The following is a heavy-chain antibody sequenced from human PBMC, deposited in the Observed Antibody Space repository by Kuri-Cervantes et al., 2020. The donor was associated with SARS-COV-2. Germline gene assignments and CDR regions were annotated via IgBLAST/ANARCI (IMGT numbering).Heavy chain of an antibody. J-gene: IGHJ5*02. CDR3: VKDVAFAGTTFDP. CDR2: ITYDGSHK. D-gene: IGHD1-7*01. Sequence: LSLTCAASGFTFNTYAMHWVRQAPGKGLEWVALITYDGSHKYYADSVKGRFTISRDNSKSTLDLQMNSLRPEDTAVYYCVKDVAFAGTTFDPWGQGTLVTVSS. V-gene: IGHV3-30*18. CDR1: GFTFNTYA.